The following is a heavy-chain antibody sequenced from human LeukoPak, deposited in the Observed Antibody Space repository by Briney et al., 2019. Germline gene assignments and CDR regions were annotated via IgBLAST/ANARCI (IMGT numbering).Heavy chain of an antibody. CDR3: ARGHSTERTQYFFDF. CDR2: INPNSGGT. V-gene: IGHV1-2*06. Sequence: ASVKVSCTASGYTFTGYYMHWVRQAPGQGLEWMGRINPNSGGTNYAQKFQGRVTMTRDTSINTAYMELSRLRSDDTAVYYCARGHSTERTQYFFDFWGQGTLVTVSS. D-gene: IGHD4-17*01. CDR1: GYTFTGYY. J-gene: IGHJ4*02.